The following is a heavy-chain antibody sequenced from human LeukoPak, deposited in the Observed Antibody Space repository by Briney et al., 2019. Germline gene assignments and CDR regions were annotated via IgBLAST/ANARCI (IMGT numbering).Heavy chain of an antibody. CDR1: GFTLSSDE. CDR3: ARETPNCGGDCFST. J-gene: IGHJ4*02. D-gene: IGHD2-21*02. CDR2: ISSSGSSI. Sequence: GGSLRLSCEASGFTLSSDEINWVRQAPGKGLERISYISSSGSSIYYADSVKGRFTVSRDNAKNSVYLQMSSLRAEDSAVYHCARETPNCGGDCFSTWGQGALVTVAS. V-gene: IGHV3-48*03.